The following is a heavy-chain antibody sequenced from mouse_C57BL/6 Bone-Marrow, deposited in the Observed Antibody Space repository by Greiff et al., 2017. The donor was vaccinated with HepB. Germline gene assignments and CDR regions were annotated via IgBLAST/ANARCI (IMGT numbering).Heavy chain of an antibody. CDR3: ARSHYGSSYEGFAY. Sequence: EVQVVESGGGLVQPGGSLSLSCAASGFTFTDYYMSWVRQPPGKALEWLGFIRNKANGYTTEYSASVKGRFTISRDNSQSILYLQMNALRAEDSATYYCARSHYGSSYEGFAYWGQGTLVTVSA. J-gene: IGHJ3*01. CDR1: GFTFTDYY. CDR2: IRNKANGYTT. D-gene: IGHD1-1*01. V-gene: IGHV7-3*01.